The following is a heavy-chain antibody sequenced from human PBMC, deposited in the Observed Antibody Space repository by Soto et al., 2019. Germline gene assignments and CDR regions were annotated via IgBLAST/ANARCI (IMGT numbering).Heavy chain of an antibody. J-gene: IGHJ6*02. CDR1: GFTFSSYG. V-gene: IGHV3-21*01. Sequence: GGSLRLSCAASGFTFSSYGMHWVRQAPGKGLEWVSSINTFGSNIYYADSVRGRFTISRDNAENSLYLQMNSLRAEDTGLYYCARDQDYYDLYYHGMDVWGQGTTGTVSS. CDR2: INTFGSNI. D-gene: IGHD3-22*01. CDR3: ARDQDYYDLYYHGMDV.